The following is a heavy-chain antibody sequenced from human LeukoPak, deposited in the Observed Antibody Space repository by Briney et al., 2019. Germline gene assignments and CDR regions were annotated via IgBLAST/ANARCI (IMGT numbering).Heavy chain of an antibody. V-gene: IGHV4-39*01. J-gene: IGHJ4*02. CDR1: GGSFSSSSYY. Sequence: SETLSLTCTVSGGSFSSSSYYWGWIRQPPGKGLEWIGSIYYSGSTHYNPSLKSRVTIAVDTSKKQFSLKLRSVTAADTAVYYCARHQWLDHFDQWGQGTLVTVSS. CDR2: IYYSGST. CDR3: ARHQWLDHFDQ. D-gene: IGHD6-19*01.